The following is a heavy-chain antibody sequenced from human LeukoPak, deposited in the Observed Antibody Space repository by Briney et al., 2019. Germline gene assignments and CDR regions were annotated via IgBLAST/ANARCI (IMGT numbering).Heavy chain of an antibody. CDR2: IYYSGST. J-gene: IGHJ5*02. CDR3: ARGAARFLEWLKLNWFDP. CDR1: GGSISSYY. V-gene: IGHV4-59*01. D-gene: IGHD3-3*01. Sequence: SETLSLTCTVSGGSISSYYWSWIRQPPGKGLEWIGYIYYSGSTNYNPSLKSRVTISVDTSKNQFSLKLSSVTAADTAVYYCARGAARFLEWLKLNWFDPWGQGTLVTVSS.